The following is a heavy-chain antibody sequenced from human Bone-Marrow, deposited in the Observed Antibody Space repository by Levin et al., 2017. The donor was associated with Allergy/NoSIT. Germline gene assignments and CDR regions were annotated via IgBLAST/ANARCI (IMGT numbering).Heavy chain of an antibody. CDR3: AADCLSERGLDDAFDI. D-gene: IGHD1-1*01. J-gene: IGHJ3*02. Sequence: WASVKVSCKASGFTFTSSAVQWVRQARGQRLEWIGWIVVGSGNTNYAQKFQERVTITRDMSTSTAYMELSSLRSEDTAVYYCAADCLSERGLDDAFDIWGQGTMVTVSS. V-gene: IGHV1-58*01. CDR1: GFTFTSSA. CDR2: IVVGSGNT.